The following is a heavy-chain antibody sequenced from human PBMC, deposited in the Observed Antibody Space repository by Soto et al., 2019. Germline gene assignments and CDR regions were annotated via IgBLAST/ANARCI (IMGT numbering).Heavy chain of an antibody. V-gene: IGHV1-46*01. CDR1: GYTFTSYY. CDR2: INPSGGST. D-gene: IGHD3-10*01. J-gene: IGHJ5*02. Sequence: GASVKVSCKASGYTFTSYYMHWVRQAPGQGLEWMGIINPSGGSTSYAQKFQGRVTMTRDTSTSTVYMELSSLRSEDTAVYYCARAPYYYGSGSSNWFDPWGQGTLVTVSS. CDR3: ARAPYYYGSGSSNWFDP.